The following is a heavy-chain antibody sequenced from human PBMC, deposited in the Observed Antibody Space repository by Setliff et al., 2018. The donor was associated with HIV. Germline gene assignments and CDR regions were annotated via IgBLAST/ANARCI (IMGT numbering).Heavy chain of an antibody. V-gene: IGHV4-34*01. CDR3: ARGRGRTFYYDSSGSRAFDI. CDR1: GGSLSGDY. Sequence: PSETLSLTCAVYGGSLSGDYWGWIRQPPGKGLEWIGEINQSGSTNYNPSLKSRVIISVDTSKNQLSLKLSSVTAADTAMYYCARGRGRTFYYDSSGSRAFDIWGQGTMVTVSS. D-gene: IGHD3-22*01. J-gene: IGHJ3*02. CDR2: INQSGST.